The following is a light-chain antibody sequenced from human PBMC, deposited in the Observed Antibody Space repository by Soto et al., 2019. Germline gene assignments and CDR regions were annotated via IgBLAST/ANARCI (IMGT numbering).Light chain of an antibody. CDR1: QGISSY. CDR2: AAS. Sequence: IQLTQSPSSLSASVGDRVTITCRASQGISSYLAWYQQKPGKAPKLLIYAASTLQSGVPSRFSGSGSGTDFTLTISSPQPEDFAAYYSHKFNSYPPRVIFGGGTKVQIK. CDR3: HKFNSYPPRVI. V-gene: IGKV1-9*01. J-gene: IGKJ4*01.